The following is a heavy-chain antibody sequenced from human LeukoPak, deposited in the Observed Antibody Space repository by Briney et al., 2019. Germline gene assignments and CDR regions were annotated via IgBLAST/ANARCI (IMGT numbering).Heavy chain of an antibody. CDR3: ASRYYFDY. V-gene: IGHV3-30-3*01. CDR2: ISYDGSSK. CDR1: GFTFSSYA. Sequence: GGSLRLSCAASGFTFSSYAMHWVRQAPGKGLEWVAVISYDGSSKYYADSVKGRFTISRDNSKNTLYLQMNSLRAEDTAVYYCASRYYFDYWGQGTLVTVSS. J-gene: IGHJ4*02.